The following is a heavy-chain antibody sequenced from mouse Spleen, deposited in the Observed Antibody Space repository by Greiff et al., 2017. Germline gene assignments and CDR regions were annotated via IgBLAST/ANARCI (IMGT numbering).Heavy chain of an antibody. CDR2: IYPGSGNT. J-gene: IGHJ2*01. CDR1: GYTFTDYY. CDR3: ARSYYYGYFDY. V-gene: IGHV1-76*01. Sequence: QVHVKQSGAELVKPGASVKLSCKASGYTFTDYYINWVQQRPGQGLEWIARIYPGSGNTYYNEKFKGKATLTAEKSSSTAYMQLSSLTSEDSAVYFRARSYYYGYFDYWGQGNTLTVSS. D-gene: IGHD1-1*01.